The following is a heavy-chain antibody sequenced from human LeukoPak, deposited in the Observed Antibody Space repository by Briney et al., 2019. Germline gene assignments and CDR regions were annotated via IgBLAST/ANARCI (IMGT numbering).Heavy chain of an antibody. J-gene: IGHJ4*02. Sequence: GGSLRLSCAASGFTFSSYSMNWVRQAPGKGLEGVSSISSSSSYIYYADSVKGRFTISRDNAKNSLYLQMNSLRAEDTAVYYCAREVLTGTTSFDYWGQGTLVTVSS. D-gene: IGHD1-7*01. CDR2: ISSSSSYI. V-gene: IGHV3-21*01. CDR1: GFTFSSYS. CDR3: AREVLTGTTSFDY.